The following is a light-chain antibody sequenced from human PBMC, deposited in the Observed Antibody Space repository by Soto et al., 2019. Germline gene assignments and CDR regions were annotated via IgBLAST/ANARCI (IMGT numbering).Light chain of an antibody. CDR1: SSDVGGYNY. Sequence: QAVVTQPHSVSGSPGQSVTISCTGTSSDVGGYNYVSWYQQHPGKAPKLMIYDVTKRPSGVPDRFSGSKSGNTASLTISGLQAEDEADYYCSSYAGSYTYVVFGGGTTLTVL. J-gene: IGLJ2*01. CDR3: SSYAGSYTYVV. CDR2: DVT. V-gene: IGLV2-11*01.